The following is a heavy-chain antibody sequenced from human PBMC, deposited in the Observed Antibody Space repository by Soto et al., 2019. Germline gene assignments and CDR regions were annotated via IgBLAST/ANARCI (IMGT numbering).Heavy chain of an antibody. CDR1: GFTFDGYA. J-gene: IGHJ4*02. CDR3: AKDSRRYCSGGSCYPDY. D-gene: IGHD2-15*01. Sequence: EVQLVESGGGLVQPGRSLRLSCAASGFTFDGYAMHWVRQAPGKGLEWVSGISWNSGSIGYADSVKGRFTISRDNAKNSLYLQMNSLRAEDTALYYCAKDSRRYCSGGSCYPDYWGQGTLVTVSS. V-gene: IGHV3-9*01. CDR2: ISWNSGSI.